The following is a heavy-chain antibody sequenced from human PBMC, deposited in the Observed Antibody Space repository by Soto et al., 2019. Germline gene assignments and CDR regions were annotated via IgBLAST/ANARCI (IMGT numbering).Heavy chain of an antibody. Sequence: EVQLVESGGGLVQPGGSLRLSCAASGFTFSSYWMHWVRQAPGKGLVWVSRINSDGSSTSYADSVKGRFTISRDNAKNTLYLQMTSLRAEDTAVYYCASGIDGDYDPGHFDLWGRGTLVTVSS. CDR3: ASGIDGDYDPGHFDL. CDR2: INSDGSST. V-gene: IGHV3-74*01. J-gene: IGHJ2*01. CDR1: GFTFSSYW. D-gene: IGHD4-17*01.